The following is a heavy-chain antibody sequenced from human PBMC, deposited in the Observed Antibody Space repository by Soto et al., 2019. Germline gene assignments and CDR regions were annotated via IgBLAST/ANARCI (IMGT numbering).Heavy chain of an antibody. D-gene: IGHD3-3*01. CDR3: ARGPSRDFEGHNWFDP. V-gene: IGHV4-39*07. J-gene: IGHJ5*02. CDR2: IYYSGST. CDR1: GGSISSSSYY. Sequence: SETLSLTCTVSGGSISSSSYYWGWIRQPPGKGLEWIGSIYYSGSTYYNPSLNSRVTISVDTSNNQFSLKLSSVTAADTAVYYCARGPSRDFEGHNWFDPWGQGTLVTSPQ.